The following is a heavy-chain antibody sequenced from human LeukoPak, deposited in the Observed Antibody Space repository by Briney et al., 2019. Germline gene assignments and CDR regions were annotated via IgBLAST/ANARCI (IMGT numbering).Heavy chain of an antibody. Sequence: GASVKVSCKASGYSFTGQYMHWVRQAPGQGLEWMGWINPNSGGTNYAQKFQGRVTMTRDTSISTAYMELSRLRSDDTAVYYCARTRGIGYCSGGSCPNWFDPWGQGTLVTVSS. CDR2: INPNSGGT. D-gene: IGHD2-15*01. V-gene: IGHV1-2*02. CDR3: ARTRGIGYCSGGSCPNWFDP. J-gene: IGHJ5*02. CDR1: GYSFTGQY.